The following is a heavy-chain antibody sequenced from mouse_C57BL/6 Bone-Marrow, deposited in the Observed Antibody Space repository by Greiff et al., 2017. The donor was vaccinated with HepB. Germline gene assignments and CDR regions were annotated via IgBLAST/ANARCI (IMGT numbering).Heavy chain of an antibody. CDR1: GYTFPSYW. Sequence: VQLKQPGAELVKPGASVKLSCKASGYTFPSYWMHWVKQRPGRGLEWIGRIDPNSGGTKYNEKFKSKATLTVDKPSSTAYMQLSSLTSEDSAVYYCARSRWLLEYYYAMDYWGQGTSVTVSS. CDR3: ARSRWLLEYYYAMDY. D-gene: IGHD2-3*01. CDR2: IDPNSGGT. V-gene: IGHV1-72*01. J-gene: IGHJ4*01.